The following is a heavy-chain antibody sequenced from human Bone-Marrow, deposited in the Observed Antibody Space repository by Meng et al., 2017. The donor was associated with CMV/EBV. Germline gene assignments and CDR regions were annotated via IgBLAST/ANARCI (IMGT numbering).Heavy chain of an antibody. V-gene: IGHV3-15*01. CDR2: IKSKTDGGTT. D-gene: IGHD1-20*01. Sequence: ASGFTFRDAWMNWVRQAPEKGLEWVGRIKSKTDGGTTDYAAPVKGRFTISRDDSKDTLYLQMNGLKNDDTAVYYCTTDYNWSDDVDYWGQGTLVTVSS. CDR1: GFTFRDAW. CDR3: TTDYNWSDDVDY. J-gene: IGHJ4*02.